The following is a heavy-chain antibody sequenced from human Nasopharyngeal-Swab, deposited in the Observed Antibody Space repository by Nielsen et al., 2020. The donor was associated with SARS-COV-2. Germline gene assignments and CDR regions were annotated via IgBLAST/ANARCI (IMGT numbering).Heavy chain of an antibody. Sequence: SETLSLTYTVSGGSISNSYWSWIRQPPGKGLEWIGYIYYSGSTNYNPSLKGRVTISVDTSKNKFSLKLSSVTAADTAVYYCARAGKPKPRLPILYSGSYHDKKYSFDYFDDWGQGTLVTVSS. D-gene: IGHD1-26*01. CDR1: GGSISNSY. CDR2: IYYSGST. CDR3: ARAGKPKPRLPILYSGSYHDKKYSFDYFDD. J-gene: IGHJ4*02. V-gene: IGHV4-59*01.